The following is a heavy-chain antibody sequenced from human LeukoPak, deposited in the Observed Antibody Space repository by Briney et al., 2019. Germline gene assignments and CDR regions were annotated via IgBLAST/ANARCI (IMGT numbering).Heavy chain of an antibody. J-gene: IGHJ5*02. CDR2: IYYSGST. Sequence: SGTLSLTCTVSGGSINSYYWSRIRQPPGKGLEWIGYIYYSGSTNYNPSLKSRVTISVDTSKNQFSLKLSSVTAADTAVYYCARGRGGGGSSNNWFDPWGQGTLVTVSS. D-gene: IGHD2-15*01. CDR3: ARGRGGGGSSNNWFDP. V-gene: IGHV4-59*01. CDR1: GGSINSYY.